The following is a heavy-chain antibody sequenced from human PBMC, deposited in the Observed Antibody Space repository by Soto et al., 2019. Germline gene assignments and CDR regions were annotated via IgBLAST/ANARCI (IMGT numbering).Heavy chain of an antibody. J-gene: IGHJ4*02. Sequence: SETLSLTCTVSDGSISSYYWSWIRQTPGKGLEWIGYIYYSGSTNYNPSLNSRVTISIDTSKNQFSLKLRSVTAADTAVYFCASSGDSYGGSLDHWGQGTLVTVSS. CDR1: DGSISSYY. CDR3: ASSGDSYGGSLDH. CDR2: IYYSGST. V-gene: IGHV4-59*01. D-gene: IGHD5-18*01.